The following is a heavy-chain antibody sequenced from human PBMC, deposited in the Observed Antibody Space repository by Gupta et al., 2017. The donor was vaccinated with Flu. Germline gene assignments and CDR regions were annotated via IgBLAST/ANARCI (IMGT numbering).Heavy chain of an antibody. V-gene: IGHV1-69*01. Sequence: QVQLVQSGAEVKKPGSSMKVSCKASGGTFSSYAISWVRQAPGQGLEWMGGIIPIFGTTNFAQKFQGRVTITADESTATAYLEMSSLRSEDTAVYYCARENKGLGYCPGTTCYWYFDLWGRGTLVTVSS. CDR1: GGTFSSYA. D-gene: IGHD2-8*02. CDR2: IIPIFGTT. CDR3: ARENKGLGYCPGTTCYWYFDL. J-gene: IGHJ2*01.